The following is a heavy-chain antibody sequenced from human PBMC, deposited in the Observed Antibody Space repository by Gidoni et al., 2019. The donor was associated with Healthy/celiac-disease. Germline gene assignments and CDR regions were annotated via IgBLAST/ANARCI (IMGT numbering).Heavy chain of an antibody. Sequence: QVQLVESGGGLVKPGGSLRLSCAASGFTFSDYYMSWIRQAPGKGLEWVSYISSSGSTIYYADSVKGRFTISRDNAKNSLYLQMNSLRAEDTAVYYCARDQVTMVRGVIIKRDYFDYWGQGTLVTVSS. CDR3: ARDQVTMVRGVIIKRDYFDY. CDR1: GFTFSDYY. D-gene: IGHD3-10*01. CDR2: ISSSGSTI. J-gene: IGHJ4*02. V-gene: IGHV3-11*01.